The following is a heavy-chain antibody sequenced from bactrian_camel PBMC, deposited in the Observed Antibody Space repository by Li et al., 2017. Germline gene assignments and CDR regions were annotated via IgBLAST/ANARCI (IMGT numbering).Heavy chain of an antibody. CDR2: ITRLGAI. V-gene: IGHV3S53*01. CDR1: GFAYCNYA. CDR3: NRLCGFHND. D-gene: IGHD3*01. Sequence: HVQLVESGGGSVQAGGSLNLSCVASGFAYCNYAMGWYRQAPGEEREFLSLITRLGAISYADSVKVRFTISQDSAKNTVSLQMNSLEPEDTAMYYCNRLCGFHNDWGQGTQVTVS. J-gene: IGHJ4*01.